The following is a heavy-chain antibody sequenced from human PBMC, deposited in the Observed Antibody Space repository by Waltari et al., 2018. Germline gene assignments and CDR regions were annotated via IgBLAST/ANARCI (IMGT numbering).Heavy chain of an antibody. CDR2: ISSSSSTI. J-gene: IGHJ6*02. Sequence: EVQLVESGGGLVQPGGSLRLSCAASAFTFSSYTMNWVRQAPGKGLEWISSISSSSSTIHYADSVKGRFTISRDNAKNSLSLQMSSLRAEDTAVYYCATQRYSHYYYDMDVWGHGTTVTVSS. CDR1: AFTFSSYT. V-gene: IGHV3-48*01. CDR3: ATQRYSHYYYDMDV. D-gene: IGHD4-4*01.